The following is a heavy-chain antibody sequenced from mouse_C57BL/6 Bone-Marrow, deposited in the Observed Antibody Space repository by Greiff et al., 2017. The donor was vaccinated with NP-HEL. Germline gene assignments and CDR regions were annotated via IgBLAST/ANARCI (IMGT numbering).Heavy chain of an antibody. CDR3: AREDYYGSSHWYFDV. J-gene: IGHJ1*03. Sequence: QVQLQQSGPELVKPGASVKLSCKASGYTFTSYDINWVKQRPGQGLEWIGWIYPRDGSTKYTEKFKGKATLTVDTSSSTAYIELHSLTSEDSAVYFCAREDYYGSSHWYFDVWGTGTTVTVSS. D-gene: IGHD1-1*01. V-gene: IGHV1-85*01. CDR1: GYTFTSYD. CDR2: IYPRDGST.